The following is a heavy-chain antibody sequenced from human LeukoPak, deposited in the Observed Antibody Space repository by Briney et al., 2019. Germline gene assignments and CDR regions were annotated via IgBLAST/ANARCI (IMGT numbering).Heavy chain of an antibody. J-gene: IGHJ3*01. CDR1: GASTSAYY. D-gene: IGHD4-11*01. CDR2: SYSGGNA. CDR3: AYSKRGGAHYINAFAV. Sequence: PSETLSLTCTVSGASTSAYYWSWIRQPPGKGLEWIGYSYSGGNANYNPSLKSRVTISIDTSENQFSLSLTSVTAADTAVYFCAYSKRGGAHYINAFAVWGQGALVTISS. V-gene: IGHV4-59*01.